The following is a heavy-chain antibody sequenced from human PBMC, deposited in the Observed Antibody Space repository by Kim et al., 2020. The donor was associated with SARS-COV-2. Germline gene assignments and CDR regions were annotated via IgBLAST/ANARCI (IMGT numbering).Heavy chain of an antibody. Sequence: KYYADSVKGRFTISRDNSKNTLYLQTKSPRAEDTAVYYCARAGFSGYPEDYWGQGTLVTVSS. CDR2: K. V-gene: IGHV3-33*01. CDR3: ARAGFSGYPEDY. D-gene: IGHD5-12*01. J-gene: IGHJ4*02.